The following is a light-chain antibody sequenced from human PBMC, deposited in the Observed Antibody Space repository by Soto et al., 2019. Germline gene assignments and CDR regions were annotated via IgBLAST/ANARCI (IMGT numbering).Light chain of an antibody. Sequence: EIVMTQSPATLSVSPGERATFSCWASQSVSSNLAWYQQKPGQAPRLLIYDASTRATGIPARFSGSGSGTDFTLTISRLEPEDFAVYYCQQYGGSPRTFGQGTKVDIK. CDR3: QQYGGSPRT. V-gene: IGKV3-20*01. J-gene: IGKJ1*01. CDR2: DAS. CDR1: QSVSSN.